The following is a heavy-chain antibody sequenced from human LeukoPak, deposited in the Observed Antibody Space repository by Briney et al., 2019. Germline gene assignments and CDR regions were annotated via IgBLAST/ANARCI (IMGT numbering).Heavy chain of an antibody. D-gene: IGHD3-10*01. Sequence: PSETLSLTCAVYGVSFSGYYWSWIRQPPGKGLEWVGEINHSGSTNYNPSLKSRVTMSVDTSKNQFSLKLSSVTAADTAVYYCARDIGQWFGELLSPFFDYWGQGTLVTVSS. CDR3: ARDIGQWFGELLSPFFDY. CDR1: GVSFSGYY. CDR2: INHSGST. V-gene: IGHV4-34*01. J-gene: IGHJ4*02.